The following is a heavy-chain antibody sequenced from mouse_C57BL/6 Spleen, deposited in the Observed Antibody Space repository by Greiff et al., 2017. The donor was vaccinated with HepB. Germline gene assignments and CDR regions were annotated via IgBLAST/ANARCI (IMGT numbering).Heavy chain of an antibody. CDR2: IDPSDSYT. D-gene: IGHD4-1*01. V-gene: IGHV1-69*01. CDR1: GYTFTSYW. CDR3: ARGRLGYFDY. Sequence: VQLQQPGAELVMPGASVKLSCKASGYTFTSYWMHWVKQRPGQGLEWIGEIDPSDSYTNYNQKFKGKSTLTVDKSSSTAYMQLSSLISEDSAVYYCARGRLGYFDYWGQGTTLTVSS. J-gene: IGHJ2*01.